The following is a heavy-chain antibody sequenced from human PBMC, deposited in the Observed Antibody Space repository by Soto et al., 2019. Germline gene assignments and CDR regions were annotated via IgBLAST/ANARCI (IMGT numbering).Heavy chain of an antibody. CDR3: ARHAGYCSSTTCSHNDY. CDR2: IYPGDSDT. V-gene: IGHV5-51*01. Sequence: GESLKISCKTSGYSFTSYWIAWVRHMPGKGLEWMGIIYPGDSDTIYSPSFQGQVTISADKSISTAYLQWSSLKASDTAIYYCARHAGYCSSTTCSHNDYWGQGTLVTVSS. D-gene: IGHD2-2*01. CDR1: GYSFTSYW. J-gene: IGHJ4*02.